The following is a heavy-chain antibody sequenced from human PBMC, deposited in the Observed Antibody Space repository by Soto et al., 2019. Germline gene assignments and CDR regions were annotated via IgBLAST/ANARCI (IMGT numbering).Heavy chain of an antibody. Sequence: ETLSLTCAVYGGSFSGYYWSWIRQPPGKGLEWIGEINHSGSTNYNPSLKSRVTISVDTSKNQFSLKLSSVTAADTAVYYCARGRTTKNWFDPWGQGTLVTVSS. J-gene: IGHJ5*02. D-gene: IGHD4-17*01. CDR2: INHSGST. CDR1: GGSFSGYY. V-gene: IGHV4-34*01. CDR3: ARGRTTKNWFDP.